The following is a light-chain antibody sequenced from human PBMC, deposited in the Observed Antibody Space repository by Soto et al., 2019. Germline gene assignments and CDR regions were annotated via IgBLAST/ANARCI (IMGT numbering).Light chain of an antibody. Sequence: QAVLTQPPSASGTPGQRVTISCSGSSSNIGSDFVYWYQQLPGTAPKLLIYHNYQRPSGVPARFSGSKSGTSASLAISDLRSEAEGDYYCSAWDDSLKGYVFGAGTKLTVL. CDR2: HNY. J-gene: IGLJ1*01. CDR1: SSNIGSDF. CDR3: SAWDDSLKGYV. V-gene: IGLV1-47*01.